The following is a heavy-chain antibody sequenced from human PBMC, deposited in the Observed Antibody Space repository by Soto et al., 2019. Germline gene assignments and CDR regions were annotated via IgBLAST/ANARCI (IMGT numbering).Heavy chain of an antibody. Sequence: SETLSLTCTVSGGSISSYYWSWIRQPPGKGLEWIGYIYYSGSTNYNPSLKSRVTISVDTSKNQFSLKLNSMTAADTAVYYCARHNYGSGSTYFDYWGQGALVTAPQ. CDR2: IYYSGST. V-gene: IGHV4-59*08. J-gene: IGHJ4*02. CDR3: ARHNYGSGSTYFDY. CDR1: GGSISSYY. D-gene: IGHD3-10*01.